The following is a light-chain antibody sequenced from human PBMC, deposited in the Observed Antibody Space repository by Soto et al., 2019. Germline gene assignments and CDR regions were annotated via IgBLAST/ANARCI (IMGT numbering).Light chain of an antibody. CDR3: QQYNSYPWT. Sequence: DIQMTQSPSTLSASVGDRVTITCRASQGISSWLAWYQQKPGKAPKLLIYNASSLEGGVPSRFSGSGSGTEFTLTISSLQPDDFATYYCQQYNSYPWTFGQGTKVEIK. V-gene: IGKV1-5*03. J-gene: IGKJ1*01. CDR2: NAS. CDR1: QGISSW.